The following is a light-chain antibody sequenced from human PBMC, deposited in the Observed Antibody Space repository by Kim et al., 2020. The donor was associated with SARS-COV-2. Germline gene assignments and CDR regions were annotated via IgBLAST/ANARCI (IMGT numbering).Light chain of an antibody. CDR1: NIGTKN. CDR3: QVWDSSTGV. V-gene: IGLV3-9*01. CDR2: RDS. Sequence: SYELTQPLSVSVALGQTARITCGGNNIGTKNVHWFQQKPGQAPVLVIYRDSNRPSGIPERFSGSNSGNTATLTISRAQPGDGADYYCQVWDSSTGVFGGGTQLTVL. J-gene: IGLJ3*02.